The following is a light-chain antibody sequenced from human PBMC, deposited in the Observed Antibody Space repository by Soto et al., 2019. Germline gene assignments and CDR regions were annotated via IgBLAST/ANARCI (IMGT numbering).Light chain of an antibody. V-gene: IGKV1-39*01. CDR2: AAS. J-gene: IGKJ1*01. CDR1: QSISSY. CDR3: QRRGT. Sequence: DIQMTQSPSSLSASVGDRVTITCRASQSISSYLNWYQQKPGKAPKLLIYAASSLQSGVPSRFSGSGSGTDFTLTISSLQPEDFATYYCQRRGTFGQGTKVEIK.